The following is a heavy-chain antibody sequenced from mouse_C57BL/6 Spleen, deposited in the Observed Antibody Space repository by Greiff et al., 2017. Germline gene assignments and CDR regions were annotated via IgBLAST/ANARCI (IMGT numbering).Heavy chain of an antibody. CDR1: GYTFTDYY. Sequence: VQLVESGAELVRPGASVKLSCKASGYTFTDYYINWVKQRPGQGLEWIARIYPGSGNTYYNEKFKGKATLTAEKSSSTAYMQLSSLTSEDSAVYFCARDYDYDVNAMDYWGQGTSVTVSS. CDR3: ARDYDYDVNAMDY. D-gene: IGHD2-4*01. J-gene: IGHJ4*01. V-gene: IGHV1-76*01. CDR2: IYPGSGNT.